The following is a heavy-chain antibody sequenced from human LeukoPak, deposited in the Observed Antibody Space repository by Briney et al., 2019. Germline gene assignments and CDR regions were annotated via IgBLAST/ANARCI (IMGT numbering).Heavy chain of an antibody. V-gene: IGHV3-74*01. J-gene: IGHJ4*02. Sequence: GGSLRLSCATSGFTLSSFWMHWVRQPPGKGLVWVSRINSDGTDTNYADSGKGRFTISRDNYKNTVYLQMNSLTAEGTAVYYCARGAWGTSVHFDKWGQGALVTVSS. CDR2: INSDGTDT. CDR3: ARGAWGTSVHFDK. D-gene: IGHD3-16*01. CDR1: GFTLSSFW.